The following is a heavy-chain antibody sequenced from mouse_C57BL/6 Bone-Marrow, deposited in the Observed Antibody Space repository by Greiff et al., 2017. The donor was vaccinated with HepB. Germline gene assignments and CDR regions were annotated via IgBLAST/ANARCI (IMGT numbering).Heavy chain of an antibody. J-gene: IGHJ2*01. D-gene: IGHD1-1*01. Sequence: VQLQQSGAELVMPGASVKLSCKASGYNFRSYWMHWVKQRPGQGLEWIGEIDPSDSYTHYNQKLKGKSTLTVDKSSSTAYMQLSSLTSEDSAVYFSYYGSSYFWAPGTTLTVSS. CDR3: YYGSSYF. CDR1: GYNFRSYW. V-gene: IGHV1-69*01. CDR2: IDPSDSYT.